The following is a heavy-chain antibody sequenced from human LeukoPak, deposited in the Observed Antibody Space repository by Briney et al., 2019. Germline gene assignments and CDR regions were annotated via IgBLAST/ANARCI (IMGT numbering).Heavy chain of an antibody. Sequence: GRSLRLSCAASGFTFDDYAMHWVRQAPGKGLEWVSGISWNSGSIGYADSVKGRFTISRDNAKNSLYLQMNSLRAEDTALYYCAKGEYSSSSSQLQHWGQGTLVTVSS. CDR1: GFTFDDYA. CDR2: ISWNSGSI. J-gene: IGHJ1*01. V-gene: IGHV3-9*01. CDR3: AKGEYSSSSSQLQH. D-gene: IGHD6-6*01.